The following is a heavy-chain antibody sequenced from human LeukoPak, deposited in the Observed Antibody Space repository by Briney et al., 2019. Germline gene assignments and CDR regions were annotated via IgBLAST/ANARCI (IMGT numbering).Heavy chain of an antibody. CDR1: GFTFSSYA. Sequence: GGSLRLSCAASGFTFSSYAMHWVRQAPGKGLEWVAVISYDGSNKYYADSVKGRFTISRDNSKNTLYLQMNSLKTEDTAVYYCTTEHWYFDLWGRGTLVTVSS. V-gene: IGHV3-30-3*01. CDR2: ISYDGSNK. J-gene: IGHJ2*01. CDR3: TTEHWYFDL.